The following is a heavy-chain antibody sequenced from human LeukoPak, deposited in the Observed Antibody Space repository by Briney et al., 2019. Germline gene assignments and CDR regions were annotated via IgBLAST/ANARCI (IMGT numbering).Heavy chain of an antibody. CDR1: GYMFTSYA. CDR3: ARTIAVAGYMDV. CDR2: INANTGNP. J-gene: IGHJ6*03. D-gene: IGHD6-19*01. V-gene: IGHV7-4-1*02. Sequence: ASLKDSCKASGYMFTSYAMNWVRQAPGQELQWMGWINANTGNPTYAQRFTGRFVFSLDTSVSTAYLQISSLKTEDTAVYYCARTIAVAGYMDVWGKGTTVTVSS.